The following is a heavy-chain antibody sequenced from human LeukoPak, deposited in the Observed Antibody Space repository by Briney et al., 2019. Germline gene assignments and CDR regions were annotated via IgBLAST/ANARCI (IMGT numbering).Heavy chain of an antibody. CDR2: IYYSGST. V-gene: IGHV4-39*07. Sequence: SETLSLTCTVSGGSISSSSYYWGWIRQPPGKGLEWIGSIYYSGSTYYNPSLKSRVTISVDTSKNQFSLKLSSVTAADTAVYYCARDTSGPLLLGYCSGGSCYPHYFDYWGQGTLVTVSS. J-gene: IGHJ4*02. D-gene: IGHD2-15*01. CDR3: ARDTSGPLLLGYCSGGSCYPHYFDY. CDR1: GGSISSSSYY.